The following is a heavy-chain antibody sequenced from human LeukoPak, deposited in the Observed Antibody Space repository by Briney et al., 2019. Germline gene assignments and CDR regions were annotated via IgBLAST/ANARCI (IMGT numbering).Heavy chain of an antibody. D-gene: IGHD3-22*01. CDR1: GFTFNYYG. V-gene: IGHV3-20*04. CDR3: ARDKHYYDSSNYV. J-gene: IGHJ4*02. CDR2: INWNGGTT. Sequence: PGGSLRLSCAASGFTFNYYGMSWVRQGPGKGLEWVSGINWNGGTTGYADSVRGRFTISRDNAKNSLYLQMNSLRAEDTALYYCARDKHYYDSSNYVWGQGTLVTVSS.